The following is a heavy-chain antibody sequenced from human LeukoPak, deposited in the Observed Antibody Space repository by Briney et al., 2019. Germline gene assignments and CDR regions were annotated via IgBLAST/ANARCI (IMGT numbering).Heavy chain of an antibody. Sequence: PGGSLRLSCAASGFTFSSYSMNWVRQAPGKGLEWVSSISSSSSYIYYADSVKGRFTISRDNAKNSLYLQMNSLRAEDTAVYYCARGGSPRHRAFDIWGQGTMVTVSS. D-gene: IGHD3-16*01. J-gene: IGHJ3*02. CDR3: ARGGSPRHRAFDI. CDR2: ISSSSSYI. CDR1: GFTFSSYS. V-gene: IGHV3-21*01.